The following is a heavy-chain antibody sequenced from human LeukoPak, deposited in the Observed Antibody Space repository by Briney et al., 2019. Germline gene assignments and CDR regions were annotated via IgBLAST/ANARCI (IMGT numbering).Heavy chain of an antibody. CDR2: INHSGST. J-gene: IGHJ4*02. D-gene: IGHD6-13*01. CDR1: GVSFSGYY. Sequence: TSETLSLTCAVYGVSFSGYYWSWIRQPPGKGLEWLGEINHSGSTNYNPSLKSRVTISVDTSKNQFSLKLSSVTAADTAVYYCARSPYIAAAGTSDYWGQGTLVTVSS. CDR3: ARSPYIAAAGTSDY. V-gene: IGHV4-34*01.